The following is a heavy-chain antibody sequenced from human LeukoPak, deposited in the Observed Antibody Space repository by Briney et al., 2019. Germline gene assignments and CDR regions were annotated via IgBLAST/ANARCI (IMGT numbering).Heavy chain of an antibody. CDR3: ARGLYSGGWADFDY. CDR2: IYNGGNT. V-gene: IGHV3-53*01. CDR1: GFIVSSNY. J-gene: IGHJ4*02. Sequence: GGSLRLSCAASGFIVSSNYMSWVRQAPGKGLEWVSVIYNGGNTYYADSVKGRFTISRDNSKNTLYLQMNSLRAEDTAVYYCARGLYSGGWADFDYWGQGTLVTVSS. D-gene: IGHD6-19*01.